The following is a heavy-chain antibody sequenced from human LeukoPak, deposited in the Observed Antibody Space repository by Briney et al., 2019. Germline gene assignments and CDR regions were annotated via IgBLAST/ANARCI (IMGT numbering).Heavy chain of an antibody. CDR2: IYHSGST. CDR3: AGRKVAHAFDT. CDR1: GGSISSGGYS. Sequence: PSETLSLTCAVSGGSISSGGYSWSWIRQPPGKGLEWIGYIYHSGSTYYNPSLKSRVTISVDRSKNQFSLKLSSVTAADTAVYYCAGRKVAHAFDTWGQGTMVTVSS. J-gene: IGHJ3*02. V-gene: IGHV4-30-2*01.